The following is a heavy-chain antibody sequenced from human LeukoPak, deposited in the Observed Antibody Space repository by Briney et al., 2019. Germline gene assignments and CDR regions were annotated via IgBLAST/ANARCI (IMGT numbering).Heavy chain of an antibody. CDR2: INPKSGGT. CDR3: ARQNTASYYMDV. V-gene: IGHV1-2*02. D-gene: IGHD5-18*01. CDR1: GYTFTGYC. J-gene: IGHJ6*03. Sequence: VASVKVSCKASGYTFTGYCMHWVRQAPGQGLEWMGWINPKSGGTNYAQKFQGRVTMTRDTSISTTYMELSRLRSDDTAVYYCARQNTASYYMDVWGKGTTVTVSS.